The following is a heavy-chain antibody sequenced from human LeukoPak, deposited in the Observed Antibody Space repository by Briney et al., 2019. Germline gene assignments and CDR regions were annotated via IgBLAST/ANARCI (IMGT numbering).Heavy chain of an antibody. Sequence: TGGSLRLSCAASGFTVSSYGMHWVRQAPGKGLEWVSVIWYVGCTKYYADSVKGRSTISSDNSKNTLFLQRNSMRAEDTAVYYCARAGAYYDILTGYYYYYYGMDVWGQGTTVTVSS. J-gene: IGHJ6*02. D-gene: IGHD3-9*01. CDR1: GFTVSSYG. V-gene: IGHV3-33*01. CDR2: IWYVGCTK. CDR3: ARAGAYYDILTGYYYYYYGMDV.